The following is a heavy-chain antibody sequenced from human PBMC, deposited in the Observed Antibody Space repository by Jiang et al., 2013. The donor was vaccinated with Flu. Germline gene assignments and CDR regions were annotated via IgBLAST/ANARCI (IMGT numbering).Heavy chain of an antibody. D-gene: IGHD3-22*01. CDR1: GGSVSSEYYY. CDR3: ARGRYYDSTGYATFDH. J-gene: IGHJ4*02. V-gene: IGHV4-61*01. CDR2: IYYIGNT. Sequence: GSGLVKPSETLSLTCTVSGGSVSSEYYYWTWIRQPPGKGLEWIGYIYYIGNTDYNPSLKSRVTILVDTSKNQFSLNLSSVTAADAAVYYCARGRYYDSTGYATFDHSGPGNPGHRLL.